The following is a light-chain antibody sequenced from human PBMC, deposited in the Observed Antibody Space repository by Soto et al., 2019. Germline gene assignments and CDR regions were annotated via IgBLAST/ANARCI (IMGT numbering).Light chain of an antibody. Sequence: QSALTQPASVSGSPGQSITISCTGTSSDVGSYNFVSWFQQHPGKVHKLIIYEGTERPSGVSNRFSASKSGNTASLTISGLQPEDEADYYCCSYAGPSTIFGGGTKLTVL. CDR2: EGT. CDR1: SSDVGSYNF. J-gene: IGLJ2*01. V-gene: IGLV2-23*01. CDR3: CSYAGPSTI.